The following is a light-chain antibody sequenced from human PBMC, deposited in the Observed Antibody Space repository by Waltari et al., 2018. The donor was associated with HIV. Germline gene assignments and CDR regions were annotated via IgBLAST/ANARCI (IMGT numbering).Light chain of an antibody. V-gene: IGKV3-15*01. Sequence: EIVMTQSPATLSVSQGERATISCRASQSVSSNLSWYQQKAGQAPRLIIDGASTRATGIPARFSGSGSGTEFNFTISGLQSEDFAVYYCQQYNNWPPKTFGQGTKVEIK. CDR2: GAS. J-gene: IGKJ1*01. CDR3: QQYNNWPPKT. CDR1: QSVSSN.